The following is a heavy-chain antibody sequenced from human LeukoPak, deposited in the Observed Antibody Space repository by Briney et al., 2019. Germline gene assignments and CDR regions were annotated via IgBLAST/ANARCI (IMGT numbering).Heavy chain of an antibody. Sequence: SETLSLTCTVSGGPISSYYWSWIGQPAGKGREWIGRIYTSGSTNYNPSLKSRVTMSVDTSKNQFSLKLSSVTAADTAVYYCAREGPLTLYFDREAYYYMDVWGKGTTVTVSS. V-gene: IGHV4-4*07. D-gene: IGHD2-8*01. CDR3: AREGPLTLYFDREAYYYMDV. CDR2: IYTSGST. J-gene: IGHJ6*03. CDR1: GGPISSYY.